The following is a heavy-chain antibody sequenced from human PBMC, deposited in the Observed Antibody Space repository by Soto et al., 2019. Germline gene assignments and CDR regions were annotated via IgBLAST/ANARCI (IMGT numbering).Heavy chain of an antibody. D-gene: IGHD1-26*01. Sequence: ASVKVSCKASGYSFTSLDINWVRQATGQGLEWMGWMQPSSGRTGYAQKFQGRVTMTRDTSINTAYMELSSLTSDDTAFYYCARGVTAGVDYWGQGTLVTVSS. CDR3: ARGVTAGVDY. CDR1: GYSFTSLD. J-gene: IGHJ4*02. CDR2: MQPSSGRT. V-gene: IGHV1-8*01.